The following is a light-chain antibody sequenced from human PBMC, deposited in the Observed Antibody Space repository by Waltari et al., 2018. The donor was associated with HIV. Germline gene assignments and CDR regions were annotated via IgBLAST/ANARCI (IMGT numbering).Light chain of an antibody. CDR3: GTWDTSLIAWI. V-gene: IGLV1-51*01. CDR2: DNH. J-gene: IGLJ1*01. CDR1: SSTIATTY. Sequence: QSVLTPPPSVSATPGQKVTIPCSGSSSTIATTYVSLYQHFPGTVPKVLIYDNHKRSSGIPDRFSGSKSGTSATLDISGLQTGDEAHYYCGTWDTSLIAWIFGTGTKVTVL.